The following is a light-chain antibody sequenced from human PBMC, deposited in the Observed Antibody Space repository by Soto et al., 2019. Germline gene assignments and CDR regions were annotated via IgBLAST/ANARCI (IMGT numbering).Light chain of an antibody. CDR2: GAS. J-gene: IGKJ3*01. Sequence: DMVLTQGTGIHLVASGDRANLSCRTSQSISGTYLAWYQQKPGQAPRLLIYGASSRATGIPDRFTGSGSGTDFSLTISRLEPEDLALYHCLQRSAWPLTFGPGTKVD. CDR3: LQRSAWPLT. CDR1: QSISGTY. V-gene: IGKV3D-20*02.